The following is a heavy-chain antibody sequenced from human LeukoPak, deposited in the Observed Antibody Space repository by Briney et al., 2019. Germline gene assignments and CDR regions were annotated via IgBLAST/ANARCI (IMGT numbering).Heavy chain of an antibody. V-gene: IGHV4-38-2*02. J-gene: IGHJ4*02. CDR3: ARDYDGGSYTFDY. CDR1: GYSISSGYY. Sequence: SETLSLTCAVSGYSISSGYYWGWIRQPPGKGLEWIGSIYHSGSTYYNPSLKSRATISVDTSKNQFSLKLSSVTAADTAVYYCARDYDGGSYTFDYWGQGTLVTVSS. D-gene: IGHD1-26*01. CDR2: IYHSGST.